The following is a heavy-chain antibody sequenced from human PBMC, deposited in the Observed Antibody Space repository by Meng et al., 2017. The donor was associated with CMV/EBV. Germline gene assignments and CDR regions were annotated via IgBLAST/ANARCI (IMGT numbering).Heavy chain of an antibody. J-gene: IGHJ5*02. V-gene: IGHV4-39*07. Sequence: QLQLQESGPGLVKPSETLSLTCHVSGGPISSSSYYWGWIRQPPGKGLEWIGSIYYSGSTYYNPSLKSRVTISVDTSKNQFSLKLSSVTAADTAVYYCARATTERVGWFDPWGQGTLVTVSS. CDR3: ARATTERVGWFDP. D-gene: IGHD4-11*01. CDR2: IYYSGST. CDR1: GGPISSSSYY.